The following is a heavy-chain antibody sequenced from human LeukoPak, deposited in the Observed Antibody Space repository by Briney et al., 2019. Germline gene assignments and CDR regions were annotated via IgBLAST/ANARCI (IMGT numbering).Heavy chain of an antibody. CDR1: GFTFSSYW. CDR2: IKSDGSST. J-gene: IGHJ5*02. V-gene: IGHV3-74*01. CDR3: ARGRAYYDFRSGYYNWFDP. Sequence: GGSLRLSCAASGFTFSSYWMHWVRQAPGKGLVWVSRIKSDGSSTRYADSVKGRFTISRDNAKNTLYLQMNSLRAEDTAVYYCARGRAYYDFRSGYYNWFDPWGQGTLVTVSS. D-gene: IGHD3-3*01.